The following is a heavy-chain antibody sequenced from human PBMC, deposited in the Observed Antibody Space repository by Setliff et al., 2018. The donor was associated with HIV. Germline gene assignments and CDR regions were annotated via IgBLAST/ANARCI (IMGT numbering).Heavy chain of an antibody. CDR3: ARAKTIGVSAVFFDP. D-gene: IGHD3-3*01. CDR1: GDSIRSYY. Sequence: SETLSLTCSVSGDSIRSYYWTWIRQPPGKGPELIGHIYVGGSVIYNPSLASRVTISMVPSKNQFSLDLSSVTAADTAKYYCARAKTIGVSAVFFDPWGQGRPVTVSS. CDR2: IYVGGSV. V-gene: IGHV4-4*08. J-gene: IGHJ5*02.